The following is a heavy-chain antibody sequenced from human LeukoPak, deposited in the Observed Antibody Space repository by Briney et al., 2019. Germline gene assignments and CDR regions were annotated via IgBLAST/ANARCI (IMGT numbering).Heavy chain of an antibody. D-gene: IGHD6-13*01. CDR3: ARGVYIAAAQYGY. J-gene: IGHJ4*02. CDR2: IYYSGST. CDR1: GGSFNTYY. V-gene: IGHV4-59*01. Sequence: ASETLSLTCVVSGGSFNTYYWSWIRQPPGKGLEWIGYIYYSGSTNHNPSLKSRVTISVDTSKNQFSLKLSSVTAADTAVYYCARGVYIAAAQYGYWGQGTLVTVSS.